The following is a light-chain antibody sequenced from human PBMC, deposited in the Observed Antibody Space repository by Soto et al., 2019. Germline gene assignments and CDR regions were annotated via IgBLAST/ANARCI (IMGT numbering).Light chain of an antibody. CDR1: QTISSD. V-gene: IGKV3-15*01. J-gene: IGKJ2*01. CDR3: QQYNRWPGT. CDR2: GAS. Sequence: EIVMTQSPATLSVSPGERATLSCRASQTISSDLAWYQQKPVQAPRLLVYGASTRATGIPGRFSGSGSGLEFTLTISSLQSEDSAFYFCQQYNRWPGTFGQGTKVEIK.